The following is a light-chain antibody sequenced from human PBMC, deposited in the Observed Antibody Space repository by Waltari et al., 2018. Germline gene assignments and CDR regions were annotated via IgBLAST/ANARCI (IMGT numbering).Light chain of an antibody. CDR1: SADIGISNY. CDR3: SSHTTTSTLV. CDR2: DVT. Sequence: QSALTQPAAMSGSPGQSITMSCTGTSADIGISNYVSWYQHHPGEAPKLIIFDVTKRPPGISGRFPGSKSGNTASLTISGLQTEDEGHYYRSSHTTTSTLVFGGGTKLTVL. J-gene: IGLJ2*01. V-gene: IGLV2-14*03.